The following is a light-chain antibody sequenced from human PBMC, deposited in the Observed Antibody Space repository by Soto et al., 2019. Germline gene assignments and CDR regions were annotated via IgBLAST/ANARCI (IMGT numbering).Light chain of an antibody. V-gene: IGKV1-39*01. CDR2: SAS. CDR1: QSINNY. J-gene: IGKJ5*01. Sequence: DLQMTQSPASLSVSVGDRVTITCRASQSINNYLNWYQQKPGQAPKLLMRSASTLERGVPSRFSGSGSRADFTPTIITLQADDCVSYYCQQRLSMPLTCGHGTRLDIK. CDR3: QQRLSMPLT.